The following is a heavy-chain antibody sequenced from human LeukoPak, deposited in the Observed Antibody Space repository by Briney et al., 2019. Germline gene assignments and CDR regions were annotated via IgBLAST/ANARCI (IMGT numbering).Heavy chain of an antibody. CDR1: GYTFTSYY. Sequence: ASVKVSCKASGYTFTSYYMHWVRQATGQGLEWMGWMNPNSGNTGYAQKFQGRVTMTRNTSISTAYMELSSLRSEDTAVYYCARGVDCSSTSCYRWGDRWFDPWGQGTLVAVSS. J-gene: IGHJ5*02. CDR3: ARGVDCSSTSCYRWGDRWFDP. V-gene: IGHV1-8*02. CDR2: MNPNSGNT. D-gene: IGHD2-2*02.